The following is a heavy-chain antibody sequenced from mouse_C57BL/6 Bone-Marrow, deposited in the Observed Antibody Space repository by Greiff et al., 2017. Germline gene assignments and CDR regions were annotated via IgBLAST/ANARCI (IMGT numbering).Heavy chain of an antibody. D-gene: IGHD2-2*01. CDR2: IDPSDSET. Sequence: VQLQQPGAELVRPGSSVKLSCKASGYTFTSYWMHWVKQRPIQGLEWIGNIDPSDSETHYNQKFKDKATLTVDKSSSTAYMQLSSLTSEDSAVYYCARRALYGYDWYFDVWGTGTTGTVSS. J-gene: IGHJ1*03. V-gene: IGHV1-52*01. CDR3: ARRALYGYDWYFDV. CDR1: GYTFTSYW.